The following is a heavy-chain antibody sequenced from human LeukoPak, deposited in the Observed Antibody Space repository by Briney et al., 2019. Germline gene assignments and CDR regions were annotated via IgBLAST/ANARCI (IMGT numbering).Heavy chain of an antibody. CDR3: ASTTLSYSGSYSPPPASDY. J-gene: IGHJ4*02. D-gene: IGHD1-26*01. Sequence: SETLSLTCTVSGGSISSYYWSWIRQPPGKGLEWIGYIYYSGSTNYNPSLKSRVTISVDTSKNQFSLKLSSVTAADTAVYYCASTTLSYSGSYSPPPASDYWGQGTLVTVSS. V-gene: IGHV4-59*08. CDR1: GGSISSYY. CDR2: IYYSGST.